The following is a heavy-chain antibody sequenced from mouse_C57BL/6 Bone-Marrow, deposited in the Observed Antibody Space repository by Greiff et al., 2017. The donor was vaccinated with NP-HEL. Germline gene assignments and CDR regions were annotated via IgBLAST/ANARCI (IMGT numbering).Heavy chain of an antibody. CDR1: GYTFTSYW. V-gene: IGHV1-69*01. Sequence: QVQLQQPGAELVMPGASVKLSCTASGYTFTSYWMHWVKPRPGQGLEWIGEIAPSASYPTYNQKFKGKSTLTVDKSSSTAYMQLSSLTSEDSAVYYCAREKGFAYWGQGTLVTVSA. J-gene: IGHJ3*01. CDR2: IAPSASYP. CDR3: AREKGFAY.